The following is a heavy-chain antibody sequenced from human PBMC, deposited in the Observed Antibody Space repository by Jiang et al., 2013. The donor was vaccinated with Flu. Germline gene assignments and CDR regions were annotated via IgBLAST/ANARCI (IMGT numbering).Heavy chain of an antibody. V-gene: IGHV4-59*12. Sequence: GPGLVKPSETLSLTCNVSGGSISGYYWSWIRQPPGKGLEWLGYIFDSGSTRYNPSFKSRVIISVDTSKNQFSLKLTSVTAADTAVYYCAREGRGYGFWSATYGMDVWGQGTTVTVSS. CDR2: IFDSGST. CDR1: GGSISGYY. J-gene: IGHJ6*02. CDR3: AREGRGYGFWSATYGMDV. D-gene: IGHD3-3*01.